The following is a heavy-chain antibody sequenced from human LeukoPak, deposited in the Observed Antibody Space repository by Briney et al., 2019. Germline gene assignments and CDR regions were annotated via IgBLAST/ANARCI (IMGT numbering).Heavy chain of an antibody. D-gene: IGHD5-12*01. CDR3: ARDSPLYSGYDVFYY. J-gene: IGHJ4*02. CDR2: LNHSRST. V-gene: IGHV4-34*01. Sequence: SETLSLTCAVYGGSFSGYYWSWIRQPPGKGLEWIGELNHSRSTNYNPSLKSRVTISVDTSKNQFSLKLSSVTAADTAMYYCARDSPLYSGYDVFYYWGQGTLVTVSS. CDR1: GGSFSGYY.